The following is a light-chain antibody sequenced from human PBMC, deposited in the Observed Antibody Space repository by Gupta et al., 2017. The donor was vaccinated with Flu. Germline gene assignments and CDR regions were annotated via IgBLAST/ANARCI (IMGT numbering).Light chain of an antibody. J-gene: IGKJ2*01. CDR3: QQRSDWPYT. V-gene: IGKV3-11*01. CDR2: DAS. Sequence: EIVLTQSPATLSLSPGERATLSCRASQSVGSFLAWYQQKPGQAPRLLINDASTRANDIPARFSGTGSGTDFTLTISNLEPEDFAIYYCQQRSDWPYTFGQGTRLEI. CDR1: QSVGSF.